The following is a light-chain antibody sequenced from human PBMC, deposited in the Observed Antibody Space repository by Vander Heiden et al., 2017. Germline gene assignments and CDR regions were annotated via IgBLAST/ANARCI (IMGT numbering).Light chain of an antibody. CDR1: QSVSSN. CDR2: GAS. V-gene: IGKV3-15*01. CDR3: QQYNNWPPGRT. Sequence: EIVMTQSPATLSVSPGERATLSCRASQSVSSNLAWYQQKPGQAPRLLTYGASTRATGIPARFSGSGSGTEFTLTISSLQSEDFAVYYCQQYNNWPPGRTFGQGTKLEIK. J-gene: IGKJ2*01.